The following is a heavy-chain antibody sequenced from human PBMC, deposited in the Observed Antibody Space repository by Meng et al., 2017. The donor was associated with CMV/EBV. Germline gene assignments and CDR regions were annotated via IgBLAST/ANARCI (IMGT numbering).Heavy chain of an antibody. D-gene: IGHD3-10*01. Sequence: VSGGSISSGSSYWSWIRQPAGKGLEWIGRIYTSGSTNYNPSLKSRVTISVDTSKNQFSLKLSSVTAADTAVYYCARERSIIGYFDYWGQGTLVTVSS. V-gene: IGHV4-61*02. CDR3: ARERSIIGYFDY. CDR1: GGSISSGSSY. CDR2: IYTSGST. J-gene: IGHJ4*02.